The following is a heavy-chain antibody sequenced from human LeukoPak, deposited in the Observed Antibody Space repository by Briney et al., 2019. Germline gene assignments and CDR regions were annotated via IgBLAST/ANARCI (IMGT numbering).Heavy chain of an antibody. CDR1: GGSFSGYY. Sequence: QPSETLSLTCAVYGGSFSGYYWSWIRQPPGKGLEWIGEINHSGSTNYNPSLKSRVTISVDTSKNQFSLKLSSVTAADTAVYYCARFNWNDVSFDYWGQGTLVTVSS. CDR2: INHSGST. CDR3: ARFNWNDVSFDY. D-gene: IGHD1-1*01. V-gene: IGHV4-34*01. J-gene: IGHJ4*02.